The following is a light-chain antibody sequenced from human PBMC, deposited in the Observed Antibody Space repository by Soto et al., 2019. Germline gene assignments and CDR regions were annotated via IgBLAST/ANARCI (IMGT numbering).Light chain of an antibody. V-gene: IGKV1-5*01. CDR2: DAS. Sequence: DIEVTQTPSSLSASVGDRVTITFRASQSISSYLNCYQQKPGKAPKLLIYDASSLESGVPSRFSGSGSGTEFTLTINSLQPDDFATYYCQQYNSYCTFGQGTKVDIK. CDR3: QQYNSYCT. CDR1: QSISSY. J-gene: IGKJ1*01.